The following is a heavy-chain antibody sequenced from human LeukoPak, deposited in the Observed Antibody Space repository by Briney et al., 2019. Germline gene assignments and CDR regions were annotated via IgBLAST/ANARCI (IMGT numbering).Heavy chain of an antibody. CDR1: GGSISSYY. J-gene: IGHJ4*02. D-gene: IGHD3-22*01. CDR2: IYTSGST. V-gene: IGHV4-4*07. CDR3: ARDRYYYDSSSYRFDY. Sequence: KPSETLSLTCSDSGGSISSYYWSWIRQPAGKGLEWIGRIYTSGSTNYNPSLKSRVTMSVDTSKNQLSLKLSSVTAADTAVYYCARDRYYYDSSSYRFDYWGRGTLVTVSS.